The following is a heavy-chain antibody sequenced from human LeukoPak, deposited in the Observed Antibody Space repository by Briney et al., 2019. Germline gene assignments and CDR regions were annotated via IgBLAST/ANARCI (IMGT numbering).Heavy chain of an antibody. CDR2: IISSSSYI. D-gene: IGHD6-25*01. CDR3: ARRMLATRQRLELYYFDY. J-gene: IGHJ4*02. V-gene: IGHV3-21*01. Sequence: GGSLRLSCAASGFTFSTYTMNWVRQAPGKGLEWVSSIISSSSYIYYADSVKGRFTISRDNAKNSLYLQMNSLRAEDTAVFYSARRMLATRQRLELYYFDYWGQGTPVTVSS. CDR1: GFTFSTYT.